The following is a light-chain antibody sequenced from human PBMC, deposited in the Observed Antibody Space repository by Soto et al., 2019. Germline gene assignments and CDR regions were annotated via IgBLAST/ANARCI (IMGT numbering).Light chain of an antibody. Sequence: QSVLTQPPSASGTPGQRVTISCSGSSSNIGSNTVNWYQQLPGTAPKLLIYSNNQRPSAVPDRFSGSKSGTSASLAISGLQYEDEADYYCAAWDDSLNGPVFGGGTKLTVL. CDR1: SSNIGSNT. V-gene: IGLV1-44*01. CDR3: AAWDDSLNGPV. J-gene: IGLJ3*02. CDR2: SNN.